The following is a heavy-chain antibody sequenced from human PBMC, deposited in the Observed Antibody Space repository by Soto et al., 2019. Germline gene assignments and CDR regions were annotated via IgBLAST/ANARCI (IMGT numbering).Heavy chain of an antibody. V-gene: IGHV3-30-3*01. CDR2: ISYDGGSK. Sequence: QVQLVESGGGVVQPGRSLRLSCAASGFTFISYAMHWVRQAPGKGLEWVAVISYDGGSKYFADSVKGRFTISRDNSKNTLVLQMNSLRADDTAVYYCATALAHWGPIDYWGQGTLVTVSS. CDR3: ATALAHWGPIDY. CDR1: GFTFISYA. J-gene: IGHJ4*02. D-gene: IGHD7-27*01.